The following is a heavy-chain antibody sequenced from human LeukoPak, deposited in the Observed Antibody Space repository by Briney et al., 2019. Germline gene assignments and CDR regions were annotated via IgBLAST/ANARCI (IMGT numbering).Heavy chain of an antibody. CDR1: GFTFDDYG. J-gene: IGHJ6*02. CDR2: IRSKSYGGTT. V-gene: IGHV3-49*04. Sequence: GGSLRLSCAASGFTFDDYGMSWVRQAPGKGLEWVSFIRSKSYGGTTEYAASVKGRFTISRDDSKSIAYLQMNSLKTEDTAMYNCARGGPRDYYYGMDVWGQGTTVTVSS. D-gene: IGHD3-16*01. CDR3: ARGGPRDYYYGMDV.